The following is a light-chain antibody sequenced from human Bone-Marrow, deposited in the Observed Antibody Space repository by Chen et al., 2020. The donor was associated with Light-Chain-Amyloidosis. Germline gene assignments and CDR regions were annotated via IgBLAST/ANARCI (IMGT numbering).Light chain of an antibody. Sequence: QSALSQPASVSGAPGQSITISCTGASSDVGAYDYVSWYQQHPGKAPKLIIYEVTHRPSVVSDRFAGSKSGNTASRTISVLQTEDEADYYCTSYTSSSPVFGGGTKLTVL. V-gene: IGLV2-14*03. CDR1: SSDVGAYDY. J-gene: IGLJ3*02. CDR3: TSYTSSSPV. CDR2: EVT.